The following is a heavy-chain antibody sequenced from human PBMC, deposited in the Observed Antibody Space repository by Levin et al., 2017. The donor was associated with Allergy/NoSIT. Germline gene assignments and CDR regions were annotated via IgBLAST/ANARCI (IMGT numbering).Heavy chain of an antibody. CDR3: QVANGWSKDFDY. J-gene: IGHJ4*02. CDR2: ISHSGTT. Sequence: SETLSLTCSVSGVSISGRTYYWGWIRQPPGKGLEWIGSISHSGTTYYNPSLKSRLTISVDPSSNQFSLMLTSVSAADSAVYYCQVANGWSKDFDYWGQGALVTVSA. CDR1: GVSISGRTYY. V-gene: IGHV4-39*01. D-gene: IGHD6-19*01.